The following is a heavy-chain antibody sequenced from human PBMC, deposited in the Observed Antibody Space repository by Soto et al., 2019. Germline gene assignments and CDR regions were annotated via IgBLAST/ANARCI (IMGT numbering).Heavy chain of an antibody. CDR1: GGSISIGNYY. V-gene: IGHV4-30-4*01. J-gene: IGHJ5*02. CDR3: ARTGLTMVRGVIRGNWFDP. D-gene: IGHD3-10*01. CDR2: IYYSGST. Sequence: PSETLSLTCTVSGGSISIGNYYWSWIRQPPGKGLEWIGYIYYSGSTYYNPSLKSRVTISRDTSKNQFSLKLSSVTAADTAVYYCARTGLTMVRGVIRGNWFDPWGQGTLVTVSS.